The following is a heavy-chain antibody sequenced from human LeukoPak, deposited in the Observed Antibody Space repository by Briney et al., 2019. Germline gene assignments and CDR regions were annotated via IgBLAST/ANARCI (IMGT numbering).Heavy chain of an antibody. CDR2: ISAYNGNT. V-gene: IGHV1-18*01. Sequence: GASVKASCKASGYTFTSYGISWVRQAPGQGLEWMGWISAYNGNTNYAQKLQGRVTMTTDTSTSTAYMELRSLRSDDTAVYYCARDLRDIVVVPAAYRFDYWGQGTLVTVSS. CDR1: GYTFTSYG. D-gene: IGHD2-2*01. CDR3: ARDLRDIVVVPAAYRFDY. J-gene: IGHJ4*02.